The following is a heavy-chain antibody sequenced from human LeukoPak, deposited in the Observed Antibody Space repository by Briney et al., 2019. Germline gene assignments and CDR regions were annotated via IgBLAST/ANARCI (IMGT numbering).Heavy chain of an antibody. D-gene: IGHD6-13*01. CDR2: FDPEDGET. Sequence: GASVKVPCKVSGYTLTELSMHWVRQAPGKGLEWMGGFDPEDGETIYAQKFQGRVTMTEDTSTDTAYMELSSLRSEDTAVYYCATVTPLGEWLRSRHPGYSSSWYRGYFDYWGQGTLVTVSS. J-gene: IGHJ4*02. CDR3: ATVTPLGEWLRSRHPGYSSSWYRGYFDY. CDR1: GYTLTELS. V-gene: IGHV1-24*01.